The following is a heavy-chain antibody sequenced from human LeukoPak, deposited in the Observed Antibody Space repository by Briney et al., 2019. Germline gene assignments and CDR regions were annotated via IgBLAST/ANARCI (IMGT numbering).Heavy chain of an antibody. CDR3: AKDRAAARYYYYGMDV. J-gene: IGHJ6*02. Sequence: GGSLRLSCAASGFTFDDYAMHRVRQAPGKGLEWVSGISWNSGSIGYADSVKGRFTISRDNAKNSLYLQMNSLRAEDTALYYCAKDRAAARYYYYGMDVWGQGTTVTVSS. D-gene: IGHD6-13*01. CDR1: GFTFDDYA. CDR2: ISWNSGSI. V-gene: IGHV3-9*01.